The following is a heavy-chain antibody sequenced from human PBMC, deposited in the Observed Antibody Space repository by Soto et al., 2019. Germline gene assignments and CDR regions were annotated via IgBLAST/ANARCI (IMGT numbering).Heavy chain of an antibody. Sequence: QVQLQESGPGLVKPSETLSLTCTVSGDYISSHYWSWIRRPPGKGLEWIGYVYHSGKTDSKPSLKSRVTISMDTSKNHSSLSLTSVSAADTAMYYCARPKGIAPAVWYFDLWGRGTLVTVSS. CDR3: ARPKGIAPAVWYFDL. CDR1: GDYISSHY. D-gene: IGHD6-13*01. CDR2: VYHSGKT. V-gene: IGHV4-59*08. J-gene: IGHJ2*01.